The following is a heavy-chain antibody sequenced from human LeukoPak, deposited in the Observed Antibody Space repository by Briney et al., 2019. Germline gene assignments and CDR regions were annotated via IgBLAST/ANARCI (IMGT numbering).Heavy chain of an antibody. J-gene: IGHJ4*02. V-gene: IGHV4-34*01. CDR1: GGSFSGYY. CDR2: INHSGST. D-gene: IGHD6-13*01. CDR3: ARDNGNSAAGITPFDY. Sequence: SETLSLTCAVYGGSFSGYYWSWIRQPPGKGLEWIGEINHSGSTNYNPSLKSRVTISVDTSKNQFSLKLSSVTAADTAVYYCARDNGNSAAGITPFDYWGQGTLVTVSS.